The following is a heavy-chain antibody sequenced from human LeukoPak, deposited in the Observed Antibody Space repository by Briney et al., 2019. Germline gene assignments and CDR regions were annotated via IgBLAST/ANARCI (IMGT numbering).Heavy chain of an antibody. CDR2: IYHSGST. J-gene: IGHJ6*02. CDR3: ARGPRATPTARALPAFYYYYGMDV. CDR1: GGSISSGGYC. Sequence: PSETLSLTCTVSGGSISSGGYCWSWIRQPPGKGLEWIGYIYHSGSTYYNPSLKSRVTISVDKSKNQFSLKLSSVTAADTAVYYCARGPRATPTARALPAFYYYYGMDVWGQGTTVTVSS. V-gene: IGHV4-30-2*01.